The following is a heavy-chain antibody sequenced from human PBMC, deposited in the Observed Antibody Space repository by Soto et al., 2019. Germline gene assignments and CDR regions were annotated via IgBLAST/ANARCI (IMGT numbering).Heavy chain of an antibody. Sequence: QVHLVESGGGVVHPGTSLRLSCVASGFTFSKYGMHWVRQAPGKGLEWVAILTDDGKEKYYADSVKGRFIISRDNYNNTLFLQMNTLSTEDTAVYYCAKVLFALKYYYGLDVWGQGTTVSVSS. J-gene: IGHJ6*02. CDR3: AKVLFALKYYYGLDV. V-gene: IGHV3-30*18. CDR2: LTDDGKEK. D-gene: IGHD3-16*01. CDR1: GFTFSKYG.